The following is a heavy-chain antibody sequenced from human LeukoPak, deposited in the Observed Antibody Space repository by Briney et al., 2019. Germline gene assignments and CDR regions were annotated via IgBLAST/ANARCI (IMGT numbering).Heavy chain of an antibody. Sequence: SETLSLTCAVSGGSISTYHWSWIRQPPGKGLEWIGYISYSGSTNYNPSLKSRVTISVDTSKSQFSLKLSSVTAADTAVYYCARSTKVGSTSSFFDDWGQGALVTVSS. V-gene: IGHV4-59*08. CDR1: GGSISTYH. D-gene: IGHD1-26*01. CDR2: ISYSGST. J-gene: IGHJ4*02. CDR3: ARSTKVGSTSSFFDD.